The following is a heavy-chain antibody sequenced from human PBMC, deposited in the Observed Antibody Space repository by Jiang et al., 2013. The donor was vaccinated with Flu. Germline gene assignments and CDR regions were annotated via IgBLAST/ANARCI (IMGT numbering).Heavy chain of an antibody. CDR2: IKSKTDGGTT. V-gene: IGHV3-15*01. J-gene: IGHJ3*02. CDR3: TTVQVLLWFGEPQGAFDI. D-gene: IGHD3-10*01. CDR1: GFTFSNAW. Sequence: QLVESGGGLVKPGGSLRLSCAASGFTFSNAWMSWVRQAPGKGLEWVGRIKSKTDGGTTDYAAPVKGRFTISRDDSKNTLYLQMNSLKTEDTAVYYCTTVQVLLWFGEPQGAFDIWGQGTMVTVSS.